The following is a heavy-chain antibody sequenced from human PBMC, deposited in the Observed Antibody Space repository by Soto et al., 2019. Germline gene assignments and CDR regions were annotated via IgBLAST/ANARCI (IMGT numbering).Heavy chain of an antibody. D-gene: IGHD3-3*01. Sequence: SETLSLTCTVSGGSISSYYWSWIRQPPGKGLEWIGYIYYSGSTNYNPSLQGRVTMTTDTSTSTAYMELRSLRSDDTAVYYCARDPPLEWLFDRQYNWFDPRGQGTLVTVSS. V-gene: IGHV4-59*01. J-gene: IGHJ5*02. CDR3: ARDPPLEWLFDRQYNWFDP. CDR1: GGSISSYY. CDR2: IYYSGST.